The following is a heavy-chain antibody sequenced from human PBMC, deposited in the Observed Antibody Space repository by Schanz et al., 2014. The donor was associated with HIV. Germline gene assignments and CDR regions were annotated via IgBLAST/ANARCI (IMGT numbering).Heavy chain of an antibody. V-gene: IGHV3-7*01. CDR2: IKQDGTEM. D-gene: IGHD6-6*01. J-gene: IGHJ6*02. Sequence: EVQLVESGGGLVQPGGSLRLSCVASGVTFSNYWMTWVRHVSGKGLEWVANIKQDGTEMYYVDSVKGRFTISRDNAKNSLYLQMNSLRAEDTAIYYCAKGGSSPDYYYGMDVWGQGTTVTVSS. CDR1: GVTFSNYW. CDR3: AKGGSSPDYYYGMDV.